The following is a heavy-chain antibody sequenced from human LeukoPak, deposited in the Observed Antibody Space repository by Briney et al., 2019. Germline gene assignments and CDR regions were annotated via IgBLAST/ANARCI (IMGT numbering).Heavy chain of an antibody. CDR2: IGTAGDT. V-gene: IGHV3-13*01. CDR1: GFTFSDYD. D-gene: IGHD1-1*01. Sequence: GGSLRLSCAASGFTFSDYDMHWVRQPTGKGLEWVAAIGTAGDTYYTGSVKGRFTISRENAKNSLYLQMNSLRAGDTAVYYCARVAKERVGGVYCFDYWGQGTLVTVSS. CDR3: ARVAKERVGGVYCFDY. J-gene: IGHJ4*02.